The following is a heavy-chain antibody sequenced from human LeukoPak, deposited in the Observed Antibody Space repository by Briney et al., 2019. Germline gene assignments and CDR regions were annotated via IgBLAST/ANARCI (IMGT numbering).Heavy chain of an antibody. D-gene: IGHD2-2*01. CDR1: GFTFSSYW. CDR2: IKQDGSEK. J-gene: IGHJ6*03. V-gene: IGHV3-7*01. Sequence: GGSLRLSCAASGFTFSSYWMSWVRRAPGKGLEWVANIKQDGSEKYYVDSVKGRFTISRDNAKNSLYLQMNSLRAEDTAVYYCARDSRYYYYYYMDVWGKGTTVTVSS. CDR3: ARDSRYYYYYYMDV.